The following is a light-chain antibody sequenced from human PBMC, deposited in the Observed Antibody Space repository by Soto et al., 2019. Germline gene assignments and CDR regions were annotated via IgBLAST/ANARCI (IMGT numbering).Light chain of an antibody. J-gene: IGKJ1*01. CDR1: QSVSSN. CDR2: GAS. Sequence: EIGMTQSPATLSVSPGERATLSCRASQSVSSNLAWYQQKPGQAPRLLIYGASTRATGIPARFSGSGSGTEVTLTISSLQSEDFAVYYCQQYNNWRRTFGQGTKVEIK. CDR3: QQYNNWRRT. V-gene: IGKV3-15*01.